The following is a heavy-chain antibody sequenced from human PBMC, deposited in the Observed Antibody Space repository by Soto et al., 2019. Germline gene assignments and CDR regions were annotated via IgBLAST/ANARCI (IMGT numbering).Heavy chain of an antibody. V-gene: IGHV4-39*07. J-gene: IGHJ5*02. D-gene: IGHD3-22*01. CDR3: ARGHRLITMIVVGLPGGFDP. CDR1: GGSIITTDYY. CDR2: ISNSGTT. Sequence: PSETLSLTCSVSGGSIITTDYYWAWIRQPPGRGLEWFGSISNSGTTFYNPSLKSRVTISVDTSKNQFSLKLSSVTAADTAVYYCARGHRLITMIVVGLPGGFDPWGQGTLVTVSS.